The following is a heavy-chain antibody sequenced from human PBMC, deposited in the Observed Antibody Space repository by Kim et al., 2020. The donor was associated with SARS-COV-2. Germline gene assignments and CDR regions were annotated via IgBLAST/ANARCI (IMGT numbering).Heavy chain of an antibody. V-gene: IGHV4-31*03. CDR2: IYYSGST. Sequence: SETLSLTCTVSGGSISSGGYYWSWIRQHPGKGLEWIGYIYYSGSTYYNPSLKSRVTISVDTSKNQFSLKLSSVTAADTAVYYCARGEPDQLLHHDAFEIWGPGTMVTLSS. D-gene: IGHD2-2*02. CDR3: ARGEPDQLLHHDAFEI. CDR1: GGSISSGGYY. J-gene: IGHJ3*02.